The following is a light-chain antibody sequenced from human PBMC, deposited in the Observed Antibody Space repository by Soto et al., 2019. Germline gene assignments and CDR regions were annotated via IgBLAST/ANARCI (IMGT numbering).Light chain of an antibody. V-gene: IGLV2-14*03. CDR3: SSYTTCNTRQRV. CDR2: DVS. Sequence: QSALTQPASVSGSPGQSITISCTGTSSDVGGYNYVSWYQHHPGKAPKLLIYDVSNRPSGISNRFSGSKSDNTASLTISGLQPEDEADYYCSSYTTCNTRQRVFGTWTKLTVL. J-gene: IGLJ1*01. CDR1: SSDVGGYNY.